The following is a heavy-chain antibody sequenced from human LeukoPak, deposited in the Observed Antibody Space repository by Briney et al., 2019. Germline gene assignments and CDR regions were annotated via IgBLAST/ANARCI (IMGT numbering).Heavy chain of an antibody. D-gene: IGHD5-18*01. V-gene: IGHV4-34*01. CDR1: GGSFSGYY. Sequence: SETLSLTCAVYGGSFSGYYWSWIRQPPEKGLEWIGEINHSGSTNYNPSLKSRVTISVDTSKNQFSLKLSSVTAADTAVYYCARVDTAMGSETSNWFDPWGQGTLVTASS. CDR3: ARVDTAMGSETSNWFDP. CDR2: INHSGST. J-gene: IGHJ5*02.